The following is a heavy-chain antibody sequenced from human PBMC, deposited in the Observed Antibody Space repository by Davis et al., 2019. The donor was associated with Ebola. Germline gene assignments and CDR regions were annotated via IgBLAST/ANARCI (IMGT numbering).Heavy chain of an antibody. CDR2: MTYSGGRT. Sequence: PGGSLRLSCAASGFTFRRYGMSWVRQAPGKGLEWVSSMTYSGGRTFFADSVQGRFTVSRDYFRDTLYLQMNSLRVEDTAVYYCAREGDYYGSESHRDGFDIWGRGTMVAVSS. V-gene: IGHV3-23*01. CDR1: GFTFRRYG. D-gene: IGHD3-10*01. CDR3: AREGDYYGSESHRDGFDI. J-gene: IGHJ3*02.